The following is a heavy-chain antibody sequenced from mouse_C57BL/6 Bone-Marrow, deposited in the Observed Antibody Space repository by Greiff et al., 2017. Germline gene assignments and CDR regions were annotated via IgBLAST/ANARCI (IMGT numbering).Heavy chain of an antibody. D-gene: IGHD1-1*01. Sequence: VKLMESGPGLVAPSQSLSITCTVSGFSLTSYGVDWVRQPPGRGLEGMGVLWGGGSTNYNSALMSSLGISKDNSKTKVFLKMNSLQTDDTAMYYCAKRHYYDSSFLAYWGQGTLVTVSA. V-gene: IGHV2-9*01. J-gene: IGHJ3*01. CDR2: LWGGGST. CDR1: GFSLTSYG. CDR3: AKRHYYDSSFLAY.